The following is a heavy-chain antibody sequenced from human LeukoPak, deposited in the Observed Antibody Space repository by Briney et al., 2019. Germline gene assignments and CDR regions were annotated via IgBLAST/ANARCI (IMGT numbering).Heavy chain of an antibody. J-gene: IGHJ4*02. D-gene: IGHD5-12*01. CDR3: AKDGILWLRARPDY. CDR1: GFTFSSYS. CDR2: ISSSSSYI. V-gene: IGHV3-21*01. Sequence: MTGGSLRLSCAASGFTFSSYSMNWVRQAPGKGLEWVSSISSSSSYIYYADSVEGRFTISRDNAKNSLYLQMDSLRAEDTAVYYCAKDGILWLRARPDYWGQGTLVTVSS.